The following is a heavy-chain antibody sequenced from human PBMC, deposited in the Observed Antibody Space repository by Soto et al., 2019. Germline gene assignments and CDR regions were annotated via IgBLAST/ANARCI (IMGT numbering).Heavy chain of an antibody. V-gene: IGHV3-30*03. CDR3: SSSTVMILGAFDY. CDR1: GFTFNTYG. CDR2: IAYDGTNK. J-gene: IGHJ4*02. Sequence: PGGYPRLSCAASGFTFNTYGMHWVRQAPGEGLEWVAVIAYDGTNKYYRDSVKGRFTVSRDNSKNTLYLLMNSLRPEDTAVYYCSSSTVMILGAFDYWGQRTLVIVSS. D-gene: IGHD3-10*01.